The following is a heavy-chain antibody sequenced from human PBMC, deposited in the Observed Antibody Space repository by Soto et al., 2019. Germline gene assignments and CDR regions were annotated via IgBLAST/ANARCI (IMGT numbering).Heavy chain of an antibody. CDR2: IYYNGFT. CDR3: ARQDDFWSGYNSFDP. CDR1: GGSISTTSYY. Sequence: QLQLQESGPGLVKPSETLSLTCSVSGGSISTTSYYWAWIRQPPGKGLEWVGSIYYNGFTYYNPSLKSRLTISVDTSKHQFSLRLSSVTXXDXXXXXCARQDDFWSGYNSFDPWGXGTLVTVSS. V-gene: IGHV4-39*01. J-gene: IGHJ5*02. D-gene: IGHD3-3*01.